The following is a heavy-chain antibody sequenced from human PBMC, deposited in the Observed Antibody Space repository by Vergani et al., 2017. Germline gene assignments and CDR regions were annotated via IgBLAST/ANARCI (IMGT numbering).Heavy chain of an antibody. CDR1: RFTFTSSA. V-gene: IGHV1-58*01. CDR2: IVVGSGNT. D-gene: IGHD3-10*01. J-gene: IGHJ6*02. CDR3: TAARRGDYCGSDV. Sequence: QMKLVQAGPEVKKPGTPVKVSCKASRFTFTSSALQWVRQARGQRLEWIGWIVVGSGNTNYVQKFQERVTITRDMSTSTAYMELSSLRSEDTAVYYCTAARRGDYCGSDVWGQGTTVTVSS.